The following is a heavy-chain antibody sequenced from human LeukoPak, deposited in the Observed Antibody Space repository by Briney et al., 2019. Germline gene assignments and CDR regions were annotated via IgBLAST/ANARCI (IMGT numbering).Heavy chain of an antibody. Sequence: GGSLRLSCAASGFTVSSNYMSWVRQAPGKGLEWVSYISSSSNTIYYADSVKGRFTISRDNAKNSLYLQMNSLRAEDTAVYYCARRTSRGYNYGYDFDYWGQGTLVTVSS. V-gene: IGHV3-48*01. CDR3: ARRTSRGYNYGYDFDY. CDR1: GFTVSSNY. CDR2: ISSSSNTI. J-gene: IGHJ4*02. D-gene: IGHD5-18*01.